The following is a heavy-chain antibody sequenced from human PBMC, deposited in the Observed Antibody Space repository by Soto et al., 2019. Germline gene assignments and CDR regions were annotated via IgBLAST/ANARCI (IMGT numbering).Heavy chain of an antibody. CDR3: AKRELDDN. D-gene: IGHD1-7*01. V-gene: IGHV3-23*01. CDR2: ISDCGART. Sequence: VHLLESGGALVQPGGSLRLSCVASGFTFRSFHMSWVRQAPGRGLEWVSGISDCGARTDYADSVKGRFTISRDNSKSTLYLQMNALRSEDTAVYFCAKRELDDNWGQGTLVTVSS. CDR1: GFTFRSFH. J-gene: IGHJ4*02.